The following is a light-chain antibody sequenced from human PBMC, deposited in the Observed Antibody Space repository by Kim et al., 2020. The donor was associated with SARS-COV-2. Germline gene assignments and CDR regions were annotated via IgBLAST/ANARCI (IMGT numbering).Light chain of an antibody. J-gene: IGLJ3*02. Sequence: AAAQGARITCAGNDNESESVYGYQQKPGPAPVLVIYYDSDRHSGIPERVSGSNSGNTATLTISRVEAGDEADYDCQVWDSSSDHWVFGGGTQLTVL. V-gene: IGLV3-21*04. CDR3: QVWDSSSDHWV. CDR1: DNESES. CDR2: YDS.